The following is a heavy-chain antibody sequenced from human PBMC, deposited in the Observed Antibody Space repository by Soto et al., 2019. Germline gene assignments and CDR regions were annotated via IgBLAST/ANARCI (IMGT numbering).Heavy chain of an antibody. D-gene: IGHD2-2*01. CDR3: ARPLGYCSSTGCGSYYYYGMDV. V-gene: IGHV1-69*01. CDR2: IIPIFGTA. CDR1: GGTFSSYA. J-gene: IGHJ6*02. Sequence: QVQLVQSGAEVKKPGSSVKVSCKASGGTFSSYAISWVRQAPGSGLEWMGGIIPIFGTANYAQKFQGRVTVTGYETTSTCNMEMSILRHEDTFVYYGARPLGYCSSTGCGSYYYYGMDVLGRGTTVTVSS.